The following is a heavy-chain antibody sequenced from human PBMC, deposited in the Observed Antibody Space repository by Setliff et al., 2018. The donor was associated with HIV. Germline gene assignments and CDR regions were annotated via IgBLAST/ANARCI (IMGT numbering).Heavy chain of an antibody. Sequence: LRLSCAASGFTVSSNYMTWVRQAPGKGLEWVSVINNSGSTKYADSVKGRFTISRDNSKNTVFLQMNSLRAEDTAVYYCARDRQIAAAGGSNYYYGMDVWGQGTTVTVTS. CDR2: INNSGST. V-gene: IGHV3-53*01. D-gene: IGHD6-13*01. CDR3: ARDRQIAAAGGSNYYYGMDV. J-gene: IGHJ6*02. CDR1: GFTVSSNY.